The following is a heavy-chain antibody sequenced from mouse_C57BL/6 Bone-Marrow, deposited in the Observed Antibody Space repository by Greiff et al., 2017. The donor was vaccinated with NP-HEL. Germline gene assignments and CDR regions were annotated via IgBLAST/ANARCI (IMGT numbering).Heavy chain of an antibody. V-gene: IGHV1-18*01. CDR1: GYTFTDYN. Sequence: VQLKESGPELVKPGASVKIPCKASGYTFTDYNMDWVKQSHGKSLEWIGDINPNNGGTIYNQKFKGKATLTVDKSSSTAYMELRSLTSEDTAVYYCARGSYGNYPFDYWGQGTTLTVSS. CDR2: INPNNGGT. J-gene: IGHJ2*01. D-gene: IGHD2-1*01. CDR3: ARGSYGNYPFDY.